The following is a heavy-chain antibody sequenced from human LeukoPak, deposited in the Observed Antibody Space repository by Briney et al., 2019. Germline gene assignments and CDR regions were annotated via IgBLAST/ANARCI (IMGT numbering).Heavy chain of an antibody. D-gene: IGHD2-15*01. V-gene: IGHV3-23*01. CDR1: GFTFSSNA. Sequence: GGSLRLSCAASGFTFSSNAMSWVRQAPGKGLEWVSAISGSGGSTYYADSVKGRFTISRDNSKNTLYLQMNSLRAEDTAVYYCAKPSERSGGIPTWLDYCDYWGQGTLVTVSS. CDR2: ISGSGGST. CDR3: AKPSERSGGIPTWLDYCDY. J-gene: IGHJ4*02.